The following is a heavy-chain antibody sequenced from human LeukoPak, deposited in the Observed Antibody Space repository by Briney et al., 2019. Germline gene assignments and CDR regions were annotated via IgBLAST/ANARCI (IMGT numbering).Heavy chain of an antibody. CDR1: GGSISSGGYY. Sequence: SQTLSLTCTVSGGSISSGGYYWSWIRQHPGKGLEWIGYIYYSGSTYYNPSLKSRVTISVDTSKNQFSLRLSSVTAVDTAVYYCARARYYYDSSGYCHFDYWGQGTLVTVSS. V-gene: IGHV4-31*03. CDR3: ARARYYYDSSGYCHFDY. J-gene: IGHJ4*02. CDR2: IYYSGST. D-gene: IGHD3-22*01.